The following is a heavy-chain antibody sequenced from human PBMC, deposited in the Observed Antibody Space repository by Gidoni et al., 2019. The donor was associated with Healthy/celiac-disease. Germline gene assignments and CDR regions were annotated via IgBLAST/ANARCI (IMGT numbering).Heavy chain of an antibody. J-gene: IGHJ4*02. CDR2: IYYSGST. V-gene: IGHV4-39*01. CDR3: CIAAADYFDY. D-gene: IGHD6-13*01. CDR1: GGSISSSSYY. Sequence: QLQLQESGPGLVKPSETLSLTCTVSGGSISSSSYYWGWIRQPPGQGLEWIGSIYYSGSTYYNPSLKSRVTISVDTSKNQFSLKLSSVTAADTAVYYCCIAAADYFDYWGQGTLVTVSS.